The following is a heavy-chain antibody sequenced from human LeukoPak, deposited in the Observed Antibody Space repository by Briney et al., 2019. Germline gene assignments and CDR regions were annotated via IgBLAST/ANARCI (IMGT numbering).Heavy chain of an antibody. V-gene: IGHV4-39*07. Sequence: SETLSLTCIVSGGSISSSIYYWAWVRQPPGKGLEWIGRIYTSGSTNYNPSLKSRVTISVDTSKNQFSLKLSSVTAADTAVYYCARSATIFGVVIIFDYWGQGTLVTVSS. CDR2: IYTSGST. CDR3: ARSATIFGVVIIFDY. J-gene: IGHJ4*02. CDR1: GGSISSSIYY. D-gene: IGHD3-3*01.